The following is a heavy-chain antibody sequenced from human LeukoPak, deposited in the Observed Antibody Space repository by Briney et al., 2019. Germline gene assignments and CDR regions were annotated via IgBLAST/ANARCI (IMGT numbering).Heavy chain of an antibody. CDR1: GFTFSSYS. J-gene: IGHJ6*03. Sequence: GSLRLSFAASGFTFSSYSINWVRQAPGKGLEGVSYISSSSSTIYYADSVKGRFTISRDNAKNSLYLQMNSLRAEDTAVYYCARVAGTGFDYYYYMDVWGKGTTVTVSS. V-gene: IGHV3-48*01. CDR2: ISSSSSTI. D-gene: IGHD6-19*01. CDR3: ARVAGTGFDYYYYMDV.